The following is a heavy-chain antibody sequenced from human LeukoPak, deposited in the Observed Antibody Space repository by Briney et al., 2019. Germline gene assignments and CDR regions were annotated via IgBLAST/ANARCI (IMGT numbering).Heavy chain of an antibody. V-gene: IGHV1-24*01. CDR1: GYTLTELS. CDR2: FYPEDGET. D-gene: IGHD3-22*01. Sequence: ASVKVSCKVSGYTLTELSMHWVRQAPGNGLEWMGGFYPEDGETIYARKFQGRVTMTEDTSTDTAYMELSSLRSEDTAVYYCATDTYYYDSRGFDWGQGTLVTVSS. J-gene: IGHJ4*02. CDR3: ATDTYYYDSRGFD.